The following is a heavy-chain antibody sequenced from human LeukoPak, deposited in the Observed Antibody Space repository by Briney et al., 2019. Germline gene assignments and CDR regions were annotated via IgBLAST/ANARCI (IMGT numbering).Heavy chain of an antibody. J-gene: IGHJ4*02. D-gene: IGHD6-19*01. V-gene: IGHV3-30*02. Sequence: GGSLRLSCAASGFIFSSYSMNWVRQAPGKGLEWVAFIRYDGSNKYYADSVKGRFTISRDNSKNTLYLQMNSLRAEDTAVYYCAKDLLSIAVANHEDYWGQGTLVTVSS. CDR1: GFIFSSYS. CDR2: IRYDGSNK. CDR3: AKDLLSIAVANHEDY.